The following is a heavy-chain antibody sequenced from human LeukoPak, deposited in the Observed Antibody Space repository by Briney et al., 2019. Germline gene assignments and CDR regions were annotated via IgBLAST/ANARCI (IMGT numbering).Heavy chain of an antibody. V-gene: IGHV1-69*13. CDR2: IIPIFGTA. CDR1: GGTFSGYA. D-gene: IGHD3-16*01. J-gene: IGHJ4*02. CDR3: ARARLLRFYDYVWGSSLDY. Sequence: SVKASCKASGGTFSGYAISWVRQAPGQGLEWMGGIIPIFGTANYAQKFQGRVTITADESTSTAYMELSSLRSEDTAVYYCARARLLRFYDYVWGSSLDYWGQGTLVTVSS.